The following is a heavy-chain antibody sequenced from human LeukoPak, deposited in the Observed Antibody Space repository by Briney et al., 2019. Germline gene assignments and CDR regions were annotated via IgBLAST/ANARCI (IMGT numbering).Heavy chain of an antibody. V-gene: IGHV3-9*01. D-gene: IGHD3-22*01. J-gene: IGHJ4*02. CDR1: GFTFDDYG. CDR2: INWNSGSI. CDR3: AKDSGYYYDSSGLFDY. Sequence: PGGSLRLSCAASGFTFDDYGMSWVRQAPGKGLEWVSGINWNSGSIGYADSVKGRFTISRDNAKNSLYLQMNSLRAEDTALYHCAKDSGYYYDSSGLFDYWGQGTLVTVSS.